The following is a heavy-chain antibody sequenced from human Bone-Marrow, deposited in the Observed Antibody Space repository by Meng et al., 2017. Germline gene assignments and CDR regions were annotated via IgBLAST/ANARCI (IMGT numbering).Heavy chain of an antibody. Sequence: QVQLQESGPGLVRPSETLSLTCTVSGGSIYSYFWSWIRQPPGKGLEWIGYIYYNGDTNYNPSLSGRVTISVDRSKNQFSLKLTSVTAADTAVYYCARYTALISGVTTHFDRWGQGTLVTVSS. V-gene: IGHV4-59*08. J-gene: IGHJ4*02. CDR2: IYYNGDT. CDR3: ARYTALISGVTTHFDR. D-gene: IGHD3-3*02. CDR1: GGSIYSYF.